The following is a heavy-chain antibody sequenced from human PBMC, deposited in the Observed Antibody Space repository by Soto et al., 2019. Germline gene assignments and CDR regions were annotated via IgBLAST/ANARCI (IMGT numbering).Heavy chain of an antibody. CDR2: ICYNGAT. D-gene: IGHD1-7*01. CDR3: ARDQGLGGTAAIWAFDI. V-gene: IGHV4-59*01. J-gene: IGHJ3*02. CDR1: SGSISSNY. Sequence: PSEPLSLTCTVSSGSISSNYWSWIRQPPRKRLEFIGYICYNGATNYNASLKSRASISLGTSKNQFSLRLSSVTAADTAAYYCARDQGLGGTAAIWAFDIWGQGTMVTVSS.